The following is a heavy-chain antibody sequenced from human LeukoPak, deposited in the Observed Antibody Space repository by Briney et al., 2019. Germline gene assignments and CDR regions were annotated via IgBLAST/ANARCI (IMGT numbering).Heavy chain of an antibody. CDR1: GYTFTSYG. Sequence: ASVKVSCTASGYTFTSYGISWVRQAPGQGLEWMGWISAYNGNTNYAQKLQGRVTMTTDTSTSTAYMELRSLRSDDTAVYYCARDSRFGELWYYFDYWGQGTLVTVSS. V-gene: IGHV1-18*01. J-gene: IGHJ4*02. D-gene: IGHD3-10*01. CDR3: ARDSRFGELWYYFDY. CDR2: ISAYNGNT.